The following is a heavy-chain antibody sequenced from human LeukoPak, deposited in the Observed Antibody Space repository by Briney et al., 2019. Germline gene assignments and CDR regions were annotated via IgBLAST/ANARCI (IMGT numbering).Heavy chain of an antibody. J-gene: IGHJ4*02. CDR3: ARQGNVVSDNYDSSGYYPLDY. CDR1: GYSISSSSYY. D-gene: IGHD3-22*01. V-gene: IGHV4-39*01. Sequence: SETLSLTCTVSGYSISSSSYYWGWIRQPPGKGLEWIGSIYDTGSTYHNPSLRSRVTISVDTSKNQFSLKLGSVTAADTAVYYCARQGNVVSDNYDSSGYYPLDYWGQGTLVTVSS. CDR2: IYDTGST.